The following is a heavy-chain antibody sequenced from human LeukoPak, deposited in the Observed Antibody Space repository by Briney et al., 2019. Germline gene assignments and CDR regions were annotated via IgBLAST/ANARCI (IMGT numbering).Heavy chain of an antibody. J-gene: IGHJ3*01. CDR3: AKDIQLST. CDR2: IGASGEST. Sequence: GGSLTLSCTVSGFTVSNNYMTWVRQAPGQGLEWVPLIGASGESTYYADSVKGRFTISRDNSKNTLSLQMNSLRVEDTAMYFCAKDIQLSTWGLGTMVTVSS. D-gene: IGHD5-24*01. CDR1: GFTVSNNY. V-gene: IGHV3-23*01.